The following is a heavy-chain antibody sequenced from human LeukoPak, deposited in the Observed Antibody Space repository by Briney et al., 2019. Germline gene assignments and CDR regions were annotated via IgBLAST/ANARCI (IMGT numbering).Heavy chain of an antibody. CDR3: ATDGGSGWSLDF. V-gene: IGHV3-11*01. Sequence: GGSLRLSCAVSVFTFSDYYMNCVRQAPGKGLEWLSYISNSGTTIYYADSVKGRFTISRDNAKNSLYLQMNSLTAEDTAIYYCATDGGSGWSLDFWGQGTLVTVSS. D-gene: IGHD6-19*01. CDR1: VFTFSDYY. J-gene: IGHJ4*02. CDR2: ISNSGTTI.